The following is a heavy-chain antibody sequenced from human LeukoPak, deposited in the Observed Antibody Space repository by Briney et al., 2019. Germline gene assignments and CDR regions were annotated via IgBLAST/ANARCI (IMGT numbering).Heavy chain of an antibody. V-gene: IGHV3-23*01. CDR1: GFTFSLYA. J-gene: IGHJ4*02. D-gene: IGHD2-15*01. CDR3: AKEHMAAAVYYFDY. Sequence: PGGSLRLSCAASGFTFSLYAMNWVRQAPGKGLEWVSAISGDAGDTFYAGSVKGRFTISGDNSKNTLYLQMNSLRAEDTAVYYCAKEHMAAAVYYFDYWGQGTLVTVSS. CDR2: ISGDAGDT.